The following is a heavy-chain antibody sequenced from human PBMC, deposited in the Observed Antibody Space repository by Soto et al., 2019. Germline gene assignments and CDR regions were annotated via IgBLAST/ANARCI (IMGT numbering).Heavy chain of an antibody. CDR2: INQSGGT. J-gene: IGHJ4*02. CDR3: ARTYSSSWSPFDY. CDR1: GGSFSGYY. Sequence: QVQLQQWGAGLLKPSETLSLTCAVYGGSFSGYYWSWIRQPPGKGLEWIGEINQSGGTNYNPSLKSSVTISVDTTKNQFSLKLSSVTAADTAVYYCARTYSSSWSPFDYWGQGTLVTVSS. D-gene: IGHD6-13*01. V-gene: IGHV4-34*01.